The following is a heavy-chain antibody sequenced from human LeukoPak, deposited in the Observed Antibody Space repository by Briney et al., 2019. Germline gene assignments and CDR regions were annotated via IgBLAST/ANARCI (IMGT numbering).Heavy chain of an antibody. J-gene: IGHJ6*02. V-gene: IGHV4-59*01. CDR3: ARDRSPEHYYDSSHWDYYYGMDV. Sequence: SETLSLTCAVYGGSFSGYYWSWIRQPPGKGLEWIGYIYYSGSTNYNPSLKSRVTISVDTSKNQFSLKLSSVTAADTAVYYCARDRSPEHYYDSSHWDYYYGMDVWGQGTTVTVSS. CDR1: GGSFSGYY. D-gene: IGHD3-22*01. CDR2: IYYSGST.